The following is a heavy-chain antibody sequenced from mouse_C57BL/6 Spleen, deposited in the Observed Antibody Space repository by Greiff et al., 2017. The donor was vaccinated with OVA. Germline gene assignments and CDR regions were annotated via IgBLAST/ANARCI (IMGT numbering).Heavy chain of an antibody. CDR2: INPYNGGT. CDR3: ASLITTVVATRYFDV. CDR1: GYTFTDYY. V-gene: IGHV1-19*01. J-gene: IGHJ1*03. D-gene: IGHD1-1*01. Sequence: EVQLKESGPVLVKPGASVKMSCKASGYTFTDYYMNWVKQSHGKSLEWIGVINPYNGGTSYNQKFKGKATLTVDKSSSTAYMELNSLTSEDSAVYYCASLITTVVATRYFDVWGTGTTVTVSS.